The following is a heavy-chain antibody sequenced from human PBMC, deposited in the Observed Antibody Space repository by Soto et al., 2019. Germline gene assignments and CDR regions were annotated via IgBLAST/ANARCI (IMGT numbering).Heavy chain of an antibody. CDR1: GGSFSGYY. V-gene: IGHV4-34*01. J-gene: IGHJ4*02. Sequence: SETLSLTCAVYGGSFSGYYWSWIRQPPGKGLEWIGEINHSGSTNYNPSLKSRVTISVDTSKNQFSLKLSSVTAADTAVYYCARDSHIVVVITYYFDYWGQGTLVTVSS. CDR2: INHSGST. CDR3: ARDSHIVVVITYYFDY. D-gene: IGHD3-22*01.